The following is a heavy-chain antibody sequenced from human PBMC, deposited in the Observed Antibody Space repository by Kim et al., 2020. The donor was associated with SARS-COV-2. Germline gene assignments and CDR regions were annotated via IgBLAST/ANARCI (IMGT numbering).Heavy chain of an antibody. Sequence: SETLSLTCAVYGGPFSGFYWSWLRQTPGKTLEWIGEINHGGDTNYNPSLKSRITISVDRSKNQMSLKMTSLSVADTAVYYCAARDPTQYDSETYYHRGLDYWGQGILVTVS. CDR1: GGPFSGFY. D-gene: IGHD3-10*01. CDR3: AARDPTQYDSETYYHRGLDY. CDR2: INHGGDT. J-gene: IGHJ4*02. V-gene: IGHV4-34*01.